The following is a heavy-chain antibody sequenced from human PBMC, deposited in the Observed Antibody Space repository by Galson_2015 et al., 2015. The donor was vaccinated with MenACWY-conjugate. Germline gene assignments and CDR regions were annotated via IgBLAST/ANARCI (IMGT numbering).Heavy chain of an antibody. CDR2: INANGDSA. CDR1: GFTFSSYA. J-gene: IGHJ4*02. CDR3: FLVGTGGRVY. D-gene: IGHD1-26*01. Sequence: SLRLSCGGSGFTFSSYAMTWVRQAPGKGLEWVSSINANGDSAHYADSVTGRFFTSRDKSMNTLFLQMNGLITEDTAVYYCFLVGTGGRVYRGRGVLVTVPS. V-gene: IGHV3-23*01.